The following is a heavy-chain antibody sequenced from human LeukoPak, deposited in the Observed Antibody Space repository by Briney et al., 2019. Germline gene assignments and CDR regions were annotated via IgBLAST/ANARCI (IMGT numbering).Heavy chain of an antibody. CDR2: IKKTGSET. V-gene: IGHV3-7*01. CDR3: TREDGYCSGGNCYSYFDS. D-gene: IGHD2-15*01. CDR1: GFTFSHFW. J-gene: IGHJ4*02. Sequence: GGSLRLSCAASGFTFSHFWMSWVRQAPGKGLEWVAYIKKTGSETYYVDSVKGRFTITRDNTRNSLFLQMYSLRAEDTAVYFCTREDGYCSGGNCYSYFDSWGQGTLVTVSS.